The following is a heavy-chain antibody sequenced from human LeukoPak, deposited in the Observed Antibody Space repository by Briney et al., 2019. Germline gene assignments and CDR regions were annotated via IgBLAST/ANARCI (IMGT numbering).Heavy chain of an antibody. CDR2: FGSDLSFR. D-gene: IGHD5-18*01. J-gene: IGHJ4*02. Sequence: PGGSLRLSCAASGFTFSSYGMHWVRQAPGKGLEWVASFGSDLSFRSVADSVKGRFTISRDNAKNSLYLQMNSLRAEDTAVYYCARVLDTAMVGGFDYWGQGTLVTVSS. CDR1: GFTFSSYG. V-gene: IGHV3-21*01. CDR3: ARVLDTAMVGGFDY.